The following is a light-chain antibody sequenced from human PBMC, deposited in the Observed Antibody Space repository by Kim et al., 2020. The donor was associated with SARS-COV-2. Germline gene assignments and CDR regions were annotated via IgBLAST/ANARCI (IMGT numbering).Light chain of an antibody. J-gene: IGLJ3*02. CDR1: RSDVADYNY. CDR3: SSYTSSYAWV. Sequence: GQSIPIPCTRHRSDVADYNYVSWYQQHPGTAPKLMIYDVSHRPSGVSNRFSGSKSGNTASLTISGLQAEDEADYCCSSYTSSYAWVFGGGTQLTVL. CDR2: DVS. V-gene: IGLV2-14*03.